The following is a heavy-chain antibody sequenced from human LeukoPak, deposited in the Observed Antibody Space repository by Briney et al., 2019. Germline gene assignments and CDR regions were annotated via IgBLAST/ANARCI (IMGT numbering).Heavy chain of an antibody. CDR2: IKQDGSEK. V-gene: IGHV3-7*01. J-gene: IGHJ4*02. CDR1: GFTVSSSF. Sequence: PGGSLRLSCAASGFTVSSSFMNWVRQAPGKGLEWVANIKQDGSEKYYVDSVKGRFTISRDNAKNSLYLQMNSLRAEDTAVYYCARARWYGSGSYKYYFDYWGQGTLVTVSS. D-gene: IGHD3-10*01. CDR3: ARARWYGSGSYKYYFDY.